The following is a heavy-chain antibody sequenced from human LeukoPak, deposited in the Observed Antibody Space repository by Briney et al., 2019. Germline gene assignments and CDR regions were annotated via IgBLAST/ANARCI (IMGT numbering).Heavy chain of an antibody. D-gene: IGHD6-13*01. J-gene: IGHJ4*02. CDR2: IYYSGST. CDR1: GGSISSYY. V-gene: IGHV4-59*01. CDR3: ARAQWGIAAAGYDY. Sequence: SETLSLTCTVSGGSISSYYWSWIRQPPGKGLEWIGYIYYSGSTNYNPSINSRVTISVDTSKNQFSLKLSSVTAADTAVYYCARAQWGIAAAGYDYWGQGTLVTVSS.